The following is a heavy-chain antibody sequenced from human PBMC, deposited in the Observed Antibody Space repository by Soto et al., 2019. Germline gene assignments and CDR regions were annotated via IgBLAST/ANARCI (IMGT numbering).Heavy chain of an antibody. CDR2: IIPIFGTA. Sequence: ASVKVSCKASGGTFSSYAISWVRQAPGQGLEWMGGIIPIFGTANYAQKFQGRVTITADESTSTAYMELSSLRSEDTAVYYCARDRPLRGYSYGHLDEWGQGTLVTVSS. CDR3: ARDRPLRGYSYGHLDE. V-gene: IGHV1-69*13. D-gene: IGHD5-18*01. J-gene: IGHJ4*02. CDR1: GGTFSSYA.